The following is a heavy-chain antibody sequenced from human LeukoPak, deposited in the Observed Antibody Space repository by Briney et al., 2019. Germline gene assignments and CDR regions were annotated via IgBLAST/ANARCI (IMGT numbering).Heavy chain of an antibody. V-gene: IGHV3-20*04. CDR1: GFTFDGYG. D-gene: IGHD5-12*01. Sequence: PGGSLTLSCAASGFTFDGYGMGWLRPAPGQGLEWVSGINWYGGSTGYEDYVKGRFTISRDNANTSLYLQMNSLSAEDTALNYCARRRKSGYDPNFVYWGQGTLVTVSS. J-gene: IGHJ4*02. CDR3: ARRRKSGYDPNFVY. CDR2: INWYGGST.